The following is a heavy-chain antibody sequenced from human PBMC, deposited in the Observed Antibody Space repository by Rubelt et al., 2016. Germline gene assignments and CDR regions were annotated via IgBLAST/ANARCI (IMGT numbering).Heavy chain of an antibody. Sequence: EVQLVESGGDLVQPGRSLRLSCAASGFTFSSYSMNWVRQAPGKGLEWVANIKQDGSKTYYVDSVEGRFTISRDNGKNLVFLQRNSLRDEATAVYYGARDRWEGSSAYYYDPVDLWGQGTLVTVSS. D-gene: IGHD3-22*01. V-gene: IGHV3-7*01. CDR1: GFTFSSYS. CDR3: ARDRWEGSSAYYYDPVDL. J-gene: IGHJ4*02. CDR2: IKQDGSKT.